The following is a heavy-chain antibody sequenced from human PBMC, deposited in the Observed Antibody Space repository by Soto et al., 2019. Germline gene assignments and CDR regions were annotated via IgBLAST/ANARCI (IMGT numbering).Heavy chain of an antibody. CDR3: ARVAIPHVFLDYSYGMDV. Sequence: QVQLVESGGGVVQPGRSLRLSCAASGFTFSSYGMHWVRQAPGKGLEGVAVIWYDGSNKYYADSVKGRFTISRDNSKNTLYLQMNGLRAEDTAVYYCARVAIPHVFLDYSYGMDVWGQGTTVTVSS. CDR2: IWYDGSNK. J-gene: IGHJ6*02. V-gene: IGHV3-33*01. CDR1: GFTFSSYG. D-gene: IGHD2-2*02.